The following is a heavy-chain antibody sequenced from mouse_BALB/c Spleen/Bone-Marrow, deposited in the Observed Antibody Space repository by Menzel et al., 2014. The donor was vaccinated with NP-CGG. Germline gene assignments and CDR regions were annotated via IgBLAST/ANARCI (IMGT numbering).Heavy chain of an antibody. CDR3: ARVYGWYFDV. CDR1: GFTFSSYG. Sequence: EVILVESGGGLVQPGGSLKLSCVASGFTFSSYGMSWVRQTPDSVKGQFTISRDNAKNTLYLQMSSLKSEDTAMYYCARVYGWYFDVWGAGTTVTVSS. J-gene: IGHJ1*01. V-gene: IGHV5-6-3*01. D-gene: IGHD1-1*01.